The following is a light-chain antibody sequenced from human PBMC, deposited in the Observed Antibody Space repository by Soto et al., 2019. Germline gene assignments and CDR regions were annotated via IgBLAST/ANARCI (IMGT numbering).Light chain of an antibody. CDR3: QQYYRSPET. Sequence: IVLTQSPGTLSLSPGETATLSCRASQIIKTFYFGWYQQKPGQSPRLLISDASSRAPGIPDRFTGGGSGTDLTLTINRLEPEDFAVYFCQQYYRSPETFGQGTKVDIK. J-gene: IGKJ1*01. CDR2: DAS. CDR1: QIIKTFY. V-gene: IGKV3-20*01.